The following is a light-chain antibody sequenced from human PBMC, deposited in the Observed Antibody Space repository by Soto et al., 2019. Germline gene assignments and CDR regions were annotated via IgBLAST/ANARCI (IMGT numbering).Light chain of an antibody. J-gene: IGLJ2*01. V-gene: IGLV1-40*01. Sequence: QSVLTQPPSVSGAPGQRGTISCTGSSSNIGAGYDVHWYQQLPGTAPKLLMYGNNIRPSGVPDRFSDSKSGTSASLAITGLQAEDEAAYFCRSYDSSLRGLVFGGGTQLTVL. CDR1: SSNIGAGYD. CDR2: GNN. CDR3: RSYDSSLRGLV.